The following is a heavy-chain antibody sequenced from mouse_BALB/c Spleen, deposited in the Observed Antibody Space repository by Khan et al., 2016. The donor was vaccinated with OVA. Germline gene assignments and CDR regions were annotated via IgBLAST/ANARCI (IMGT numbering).Heavy chain of an antibody. J-gene: IGHJ4*01. Sequence: EVKLEESGPGLVKPSQSLSLTCTVTGYSITSDYAWNWIRQFPGNKLEWMGYISYSGSTNYNPSLKSRISIMRDTSKNQFFLQLNSVTTEDTATYYCARDGSRYNYAMDYWGQGTSVTVSS. CDR3: ARDGSRYNYAMDY. D-gene: IGHD2-3*01. V-gene: IGHV3-2*02. CDR2: ISYSGST. CDR1: GYSITSDYA.